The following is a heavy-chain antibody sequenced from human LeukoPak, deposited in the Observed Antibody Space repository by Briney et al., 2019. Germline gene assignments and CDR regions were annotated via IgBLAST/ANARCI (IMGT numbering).Heavy chain of an antibody. CDR1: GFTFSSYS. CDR3: ARAWESSGYHGAWFDP. Sequence: GGSLRLSCAASGFTFSSYSMNWVRQAPGKGLEWVSSISSSSSYIYYADSVKGRFTISRDNAKNSLYLQMNSLRAEDTAVYYCARAWESSGYHGAWFDPWGQGTLVTVSS. D-gene: IGHD3-22*01. J-gene: IGHJ5*02. CDR2: ISSSSSYI. V-gene: IGHV3-21*01.